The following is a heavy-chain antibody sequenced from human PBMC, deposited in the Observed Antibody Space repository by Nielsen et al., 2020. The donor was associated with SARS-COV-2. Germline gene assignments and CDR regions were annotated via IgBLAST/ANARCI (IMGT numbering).Heavy chain of an antibody. CDR2: ISSSGSYT. V-gene: IGHV3-11*05. D-gene: IGHD3-10*01. Sequence: GESLKISCAASGFTFSDYYMSWIRQAPGKGLEWVSYISSSGSYTNYADSVKGRFTISRDNAKNSLYLQMNSLRAEDTAVYYCARAAVRGDTNWFDPWGQGTLVTVSS. CDR1: GFTFSDYY. CDR3: ARAAVRGDTNWFDP. J-gene: IGHJ5*02.